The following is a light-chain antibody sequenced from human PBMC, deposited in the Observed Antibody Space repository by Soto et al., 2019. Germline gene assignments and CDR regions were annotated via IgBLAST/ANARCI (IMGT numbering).Light chain of an antibody. J-gene: IGKJ5*01. Sequence: EIVLTQSPGTLSFSPGERATLSCRASQSVSSSYLAWYQQKPGQAPRLLIYGASSRATGIPDRFSGSGTGTDFTLTINNLEPEDFAVYYCQVRTNWSIAFGRGTRLEI. CDR1: QSVSSSY. CDR3: QVRTNWSIA. V-gene: IGKV3D-20*02. CDR2: GAS.